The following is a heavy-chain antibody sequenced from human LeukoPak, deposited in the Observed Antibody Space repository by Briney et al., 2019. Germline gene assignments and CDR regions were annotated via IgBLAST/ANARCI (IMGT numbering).Heavy chain of an antibody. D-gene: IGHD2-2*01. CDR1: GFTFSSYA. J-gene: IGHJ4*02. Sequence: PGGSLRLSCAASGFTFSSYAMSWVRQAPGKGLEWVSAISGSGGSTYYADSVKGRFTISRDNSKNTLYLQMNSLRAEDTAVYYCAKRRLPADHPYYFDYWGQGTLVTVSS. V-gene: IGHV3-23*01. CDR2: ISGSGGST. CDR3: AKRRLPADHPYYFDY.